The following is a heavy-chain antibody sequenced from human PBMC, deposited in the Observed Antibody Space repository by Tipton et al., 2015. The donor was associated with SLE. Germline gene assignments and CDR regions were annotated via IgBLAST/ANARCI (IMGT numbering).Heavy chain of an antibody. D-gene: IGHD6-13*01. CDR3: ARGDSSSLVGYFRH. CDR1: GFTFSSYE. V-gene: IGHV3-48*03. Sequence: SLRLSCAASGFTFSSYEMNWVRQAPGKGLEWVSYISSSCSTIYYADSVKGRFTISRDNAKNSLYLQINSLRSEDTAVFYCARGDSSSLVGYFRHWGQGTLATVSA. CDR2: ISSSCSTI. J-gene: IGHJ1*01.